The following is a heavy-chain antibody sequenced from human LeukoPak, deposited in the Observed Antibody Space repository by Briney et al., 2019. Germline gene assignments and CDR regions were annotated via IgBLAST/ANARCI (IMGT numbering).Heavy chain of an antibody. CDR3: ARGGNRFGGFYFDY. CDR1: GDSLSSGTYY. CDR2: ISYTGST. V-gene: IGHV4-31*03. D-gene: IGHD3-10*01. J-gene: IGHJ4*02. Sequence: PSETLSLTCTVSGDSLSSGTYYWSWLRQHPGKGLEPIGFISYTGSTSYNPSLKSRVTISVDTSKSQFSLKLTSVTAADTAVYYCARGGNRFGGFYFDYWGRGTLVTVSS.